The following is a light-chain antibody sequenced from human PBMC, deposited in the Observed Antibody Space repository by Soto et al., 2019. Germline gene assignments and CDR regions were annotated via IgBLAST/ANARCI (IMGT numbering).Light chain of an antibody. V-gene: IGKV3-20*01. CDR2: GAS. CDR3: QEYNNWHPVT. CDR1: QSVRSCY. J-gene: IGKJ4*01. Sequence: EIVLTQSPGTLSLSPGERATLSCRASQSVRSCYFAWYQQKPGQAPRLLIFGASTRAPGIPDRFSGSGSGTDFTLTISSLQSEDFAVYYCQEYNNWHPVTFGGGTKVEIK.